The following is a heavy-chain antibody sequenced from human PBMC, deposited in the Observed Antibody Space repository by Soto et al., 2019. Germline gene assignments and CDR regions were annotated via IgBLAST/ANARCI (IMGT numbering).Heavy chain of an antibody. J-gene: IGHJ4*02. V-gene: IGHV3-30*18. CDR3: MKGDVDKAMDY. Sequence: PGGSLRLSCAASGFTFSSYGMHWVRQAPGKGLEWVAVISYDGSNKYYADSVKGRFTISRDNSKNTLYLQMNSLRAEDTAVYYCMKGDVDKAMDYWGQGTLVTV. D-gene: IGHD5-18*01. CDR2: ISYDGSNK. CDR1: GFTFSSYG.